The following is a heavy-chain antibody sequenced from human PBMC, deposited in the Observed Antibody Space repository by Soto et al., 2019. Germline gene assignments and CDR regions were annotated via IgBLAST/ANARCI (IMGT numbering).Heavy chain of an antibody. J-gene: IGHJ4*02. CDR2: IWYDGSNK. V-gene: IGHV3-33*01. D-gene: IGHD6-13*01. CDR1: GFTFSSYG. CDR3: ARDYIALDY. Sequence: GGSLRLSCAASGFTFSSYGMHWVRQAPGKGLEWVAVIWYDGSNKYYADSVKGRFTISRDNSKKTVYLQMNSLRAEDTAVYYCARDYIALDYWGQGTQVTVSS.